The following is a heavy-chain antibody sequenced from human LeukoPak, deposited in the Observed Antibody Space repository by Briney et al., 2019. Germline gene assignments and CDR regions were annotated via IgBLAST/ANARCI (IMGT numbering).Heavy chain of an antibody. J-gene: IGHJ4*02. CDR3: ARTVYSYAAFDY. Sequence: PGGSLRLSCAASGFTFSDYYMSWVRQAPGKGLKWVSYISRSGTTIYYADSVKGRFTISRDNAKNSLFLQMNSLRAEDTAVYYCARTVYSYAAFDYWGQGALVTVSS. D-gene: IGHD3-16*01. CDR1: GFTFSDYY. V-gene: IGHV3-11*04. CDR2: ISRSGTTI.